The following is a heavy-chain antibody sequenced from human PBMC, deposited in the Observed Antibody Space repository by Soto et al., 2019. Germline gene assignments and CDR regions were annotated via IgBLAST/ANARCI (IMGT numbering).Heavy chain of an antibody. Sequence: QVQLVESGGGVVQPGRSLRLSCAASGFTFSSYGMHWVRQAPGKGLEWVAVISYDGSNKYYADSVKGRFTISRDNSKNTQYLQMNSLRAEDTAVYYCAKDGGRYSYYYYYGMDVWGQGTTVTVSS. CDR3: AKDGGRYSYYYYYGMDV. V-gene: IGHV3-30*18. J-gene: IGHJ6*02. D-gene: IGHD5-18*01. CDR1: GFTFSSYG. CDR2: ISYDGSNK.